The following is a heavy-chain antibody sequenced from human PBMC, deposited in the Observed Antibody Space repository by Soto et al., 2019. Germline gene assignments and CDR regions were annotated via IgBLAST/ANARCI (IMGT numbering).Heavy chain of an antibody. CDR2: IYYSGST. D-gene: IGHD2-2*02. CDR1: GGSISSSSYY. J-gene: IGHJ5*02. V-gene: IGHV4-39*07. CDR3: ARGLVPAAINRGPPWWFDP. Sequence: PSETLSLTCTVSGGSISSSSYYWGWIRQPPGKGLEWIGSIYYSGSTYYNPSLKSRVTISVDTSKNQFSLKLSSVTAADTAVYYCARGLVPAAINRGPPWWFDPWGQGTLVTVSS.